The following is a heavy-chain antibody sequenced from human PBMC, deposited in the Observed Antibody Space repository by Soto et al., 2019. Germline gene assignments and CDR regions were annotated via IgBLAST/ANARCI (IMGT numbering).Heavy chain of an antibody. V-gene: IGHV3-21*02. CDR2: INDRSSHI. CDR1: GFTFREYS. CDR3: ARFLASAPAGTDF. J-gene: IGHJ4*02. Sequence: EVQLVESGGGLVKPGGSLRLSCAASGFTFREYSMNWVRQAPGKELEWVSSINDRSSHIYYSDSVKGRFTISRDNARNSLFLQMSRLRAEDTGVYYCARFLASAPAGTDFWGRGTLVTVSS. D-gene: IGHD6-13*01.